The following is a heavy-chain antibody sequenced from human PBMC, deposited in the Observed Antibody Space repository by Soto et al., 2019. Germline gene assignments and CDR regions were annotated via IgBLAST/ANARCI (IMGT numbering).Heavy chain of an antibody. Sequence: EVQLVESGGGLVQPGGSLRLSCASSGFTFSTYWMNWVRQAPGKGLEWLANINQDGSEKYYVDSVKGRFTISRDNAKNSLYLQMNSLRVEDTAVYYCVGLSHMDVLGKGTTVTVSS. CDR2: INQDGSEK. J-gene: IGHJ6*03. CDR1: GFTFSTYW. V-gene: IGHV3-7*01. CDR3: VGLSHMDV.